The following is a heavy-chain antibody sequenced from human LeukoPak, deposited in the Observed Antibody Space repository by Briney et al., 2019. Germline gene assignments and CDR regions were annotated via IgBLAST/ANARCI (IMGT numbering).Heavy chain of an antibody. V-gene: IGHV4-59*01. Sequence: SETLSLTCTVSGGSISSYYWSWIRQPPGKGLKWIGYIYYSGSTNYNPSLKSRVTISVDTSKNQFSLKLSSVTAADTAVYYCARDRTYYYDSSGYGFDYWGQGTLVTVSS. CDR1: GGSISSYY. CDR2: IYYSGST. D-gene: IGHD3-22*01. J-gene: IGHJ4*02. CDR3: ARDRTYYYDSSGYGFDY.